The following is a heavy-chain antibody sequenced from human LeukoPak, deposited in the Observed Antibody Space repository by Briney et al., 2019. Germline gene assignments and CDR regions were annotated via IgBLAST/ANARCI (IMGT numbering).Heavy chain of an antibody. D-gene: IGHD1-1*01. CDR1: GFTFSSYA. Sequence: GGSLRLSCAASGFTFSSYAMSWVRQAPGKGLEWVSAISGSGGSTYYADSVKGRFTISRDNSKNTLYLQMNSLRAEDTAVYYCARDGGYDPFGYWGQGTLVTVSS. CDR2: ISGSGGST. J-gene: IGHJ4*02. CDR3: ARDGGYDPFGY. V-gene: IGHV3-23*01.